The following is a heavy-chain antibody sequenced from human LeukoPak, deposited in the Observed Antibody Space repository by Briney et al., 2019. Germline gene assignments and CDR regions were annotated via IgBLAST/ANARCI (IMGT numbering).Heavy chain of an antibody. CDR2: INHSGST. CDR1: GGSFSGYY. Sequence: PSETLSLTCAVYGGSFSGYYWSWIRQPPGKGLEWIGEINHSGSTNYNPSLKSRVTISVDTSKNQFSLKLCSVTAADTAVYYCARDYQLHYWGQGTLVTVSS. D-gene: IGHD1-1*01. J-gene: IGHJ4*02. CDR3: ARDYQLHY. V-gene: IGHV4-34*01.